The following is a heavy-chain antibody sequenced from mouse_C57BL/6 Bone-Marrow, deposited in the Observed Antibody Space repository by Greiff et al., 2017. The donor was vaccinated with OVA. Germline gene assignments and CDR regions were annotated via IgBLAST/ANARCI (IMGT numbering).Heavy chain of an antibody. J-gene: IGHJ3*01. D-gene: IGHD2-4*01. CDR1: GHTFTSYW. CDR2: IYPSHGGT. Sequence: QVQLQQPGTELVKPGASVKLSCKASGHTFTSYWMHWVKQRPGPGLEWIGNIYPSHGGTYFNEKFQSKATLNVDKSSSTAYMQLSSLTSEDSAVYYGASPIYYDYDFAYWGQGTLVTVSA. CDR3: ASPIYYDYDFAY. V-gene: IGHV1-53*01.